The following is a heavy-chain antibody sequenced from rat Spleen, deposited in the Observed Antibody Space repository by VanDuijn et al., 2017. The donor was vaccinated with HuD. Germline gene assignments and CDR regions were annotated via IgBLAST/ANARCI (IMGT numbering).Heavy chain of an antibody. V-gene: IGHV3-3*01. CDR3: ARDNNYKAY. CDR2: INSEGTT. CDR1: GYDITSNY. Sequence: EVQLQESGPGLVKPSQSLSLTCSVTGYDITSNYWGWIRKLPGNEMVWLGYINSEGTTNYNPSLKSRISITRDTTKNQFFLQVNSVTTEDTATYYCARDNNYKAYWGQGVMVTVSS. D-gene: IGHD1-10*01. J-gene: IGHJ2*01.